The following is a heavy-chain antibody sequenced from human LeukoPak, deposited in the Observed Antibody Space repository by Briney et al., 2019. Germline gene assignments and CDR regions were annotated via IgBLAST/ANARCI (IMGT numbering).Heavy chain of an antibody. J-gene: IGHJ4*02. Sequence: SETLSLTRTVSGGSISSYYWSWIRQPAGKGLEWIGRIYTSGSTNYNPSLKSRVTMSVDTSKNQFSLKLSSVTAADTAVYYCARAGYYYDGSGYYYADYWGQGTLVTVSS. CDR2: IYTSGST. D-gene: IGHD3-22*01. V-gene: IGHV4-4*07. CDR1: GGSISSYY. CDR3: ARAGYYYDGSGYYYADY.